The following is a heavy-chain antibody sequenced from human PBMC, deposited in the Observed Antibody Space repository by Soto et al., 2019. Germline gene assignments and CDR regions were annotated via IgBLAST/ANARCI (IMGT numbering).Heavy chain of an antibody. Sequence: ASVKVSCKASGYTFTDYYVHWVRQAPGQGLEWMGWINPNSGGTKSAQKFQGRVTMTRDTSISTAYMELSRLRSDDTAVYFCATKDDHKDDQPYYYGMDVWGQGTTVTVSS. J-gene: IGHJ6*02. CDR1: GYTFTDYY. D-gene: IGHD3-16*01. V-gene: IGHV1-2*02. CDR3: ATKDDHKDDQPYYYGMDV. CDR2: INPNSGGT.